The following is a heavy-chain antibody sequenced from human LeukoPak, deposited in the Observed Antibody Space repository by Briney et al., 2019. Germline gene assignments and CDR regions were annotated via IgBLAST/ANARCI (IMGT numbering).Heavy chain of an antibody. Sequence: SETLSLTCTASGSSISSYYWSWIRQPPGKGLEWIGYIYYSGSTYYNPSLKSRVTISVDTSKNQFSLKLSSVTAADTAVYYCARHSIGGSYYDDGVDYWGQGTLVTVSS. CDR2: IYYSGST. V-gene: IGHV4-59*08. D-gene: IGHD1-26*01. J-gene: IGHJ4*02. CDR1: GSSISSYY. CDR3: ARHSIGGSYYDDGVDY.